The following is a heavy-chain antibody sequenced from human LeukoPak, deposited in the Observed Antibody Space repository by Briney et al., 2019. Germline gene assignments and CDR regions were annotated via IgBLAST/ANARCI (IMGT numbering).Heavy chain of an antibody. CDR3: ARGIEQWFYSVY. CDR2: MNGPGSLK. J-gene: IGHJ4*02. D-gene: IGHD5-18*01. V-gene: IGHV3-7*04. CDR1: GFDFSPNW. Sequence: PGGSLRLSCVASGFDFSPNWMSWVRQAPGTGLEWVATMNGPGSLKHYADSVKGRFTISRDNALNSVYLQMNSLRADDTAVYYCARGIEQWFYSVYWGQGSLVTVSS.